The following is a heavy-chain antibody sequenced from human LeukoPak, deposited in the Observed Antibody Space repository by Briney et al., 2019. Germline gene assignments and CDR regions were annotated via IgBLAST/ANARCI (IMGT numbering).Heavy chain of an antibody. J-gene: IGHJ4*02. CDR3: ARVNALAAGYFDY. V-gene: IGHV4-59*01. Sequence: SETLSLTCTVSGGSISTYYWSWIRQPPGKGLEWIGYIHYSGSTKYNPSLKSRVTISVDTSKNQFSLKLSSVTAADTALYYCARVNALAAGYFDYWGQGTLVTVSS. D-gene: IGHD6-13*01. CDR2: IHYSGST. CDR1: GGSISTYY.